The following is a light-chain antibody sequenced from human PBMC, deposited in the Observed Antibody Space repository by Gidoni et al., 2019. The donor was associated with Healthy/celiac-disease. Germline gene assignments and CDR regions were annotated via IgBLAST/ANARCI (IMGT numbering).Light chain of an antibody. CDR2: AAS. J-gene: IGKJ1*01. V-gene: IGKV1D-8*01. CDR3: QQYYSFPRT. Sequence: IWMSQSPSLRSASTGDRVTISCRMTQGISSYLAGYQQKTGKVPDLLIFAASTLQSVVPSRFRGSGSGTSYTLTISCLQSEDFATYYDQQYYSFPRTFGQGTKVEIK. CDR1: QGISSY.